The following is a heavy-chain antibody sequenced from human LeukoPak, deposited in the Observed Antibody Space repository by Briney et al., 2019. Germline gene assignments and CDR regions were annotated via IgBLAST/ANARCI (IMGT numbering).Heavy chain of an antibody. CDR3: AKDRSSYYDRFDY. V-gene: IGHV3-23*01. CDR2: ISGSGGST. CDR1: GFTFSSYA. D-gene: IGHD3-22*01. Sequence: PGGSLRLSCAASGFTFSSYAMSWVRQAPAKGLEWVSAISGSGGSTYYADSVKGRFTISRDNSKNTLYLQMNSLRAEDTAVYYCAKDRSSYYDRFDYWGQGTLVTVSS. J-gene: IGHJ4*02.